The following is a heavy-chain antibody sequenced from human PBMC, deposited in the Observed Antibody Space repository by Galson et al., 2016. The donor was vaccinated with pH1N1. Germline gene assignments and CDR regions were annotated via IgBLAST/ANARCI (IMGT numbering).Heavy chain of an antibody. D-gene: IGHD1-1*01. Sequence: QSGAEVKKPGESLRISCKGSGYNFPTYWINWVRQMHGKGLECMGRIDPSDSYTNYRPSFQGRVTISTDTSVRTSFLVLSSLKAADTAVYYGVGHMTPPGHNFRHLDVGSQGTTVTVSS. CDR1: GYNFPTYW. V-gene: IGHV5-10-1*01. CDR3: VGHMTPPGHNFRHLDV. CDR2: IDPSDSYT. J-gene: IGHJ6*02.